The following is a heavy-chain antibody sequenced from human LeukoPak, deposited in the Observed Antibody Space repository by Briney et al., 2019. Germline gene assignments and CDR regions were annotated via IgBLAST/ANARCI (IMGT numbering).Heavy chain of an antibody. CDR3: AESDPPPRWGVLDV. CDR1: GYTFSDYY. J-gene: IGHJ6*02. D-gene: IGHD4-23*01. V-gene: IGHV1-2*02. Sequence: ASVKVSCKASGYTFSDYYMHWVRQAPGQGLEWMGWINLNGGGTNYAQKFQGRVTMTRDTSINTAYMELRSLISDDTAVYYCAESDPPPRWGVLDVWGQGTTITVSS. CDR2: INLNGGGT.